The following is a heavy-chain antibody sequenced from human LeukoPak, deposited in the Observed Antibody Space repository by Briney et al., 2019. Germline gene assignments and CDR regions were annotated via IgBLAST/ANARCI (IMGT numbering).Heavy chain of an antibody. J-gene: IGHJ6*04. CDR1: GFSFRSHG. V-gene: IGHV3-48*04. CDR3: AELGITMVGGV. Sequence: GGSLRLSCAASGFSFRSHGMNWVRQAPGKGLEWVSYISSSGSTIYYADSVKGRFTISRDNAKNSLYLQMNSLRAEDTAVYYCAELGITMVGGVWGKGTTVTISS. CDR2: ISSSGSTI. D-gene: IGHD3-10*02.